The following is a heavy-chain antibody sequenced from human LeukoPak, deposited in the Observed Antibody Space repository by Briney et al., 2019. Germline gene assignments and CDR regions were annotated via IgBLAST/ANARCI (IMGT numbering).Heavy chain of an antibody. CDR2: IYTSGST. V-gene: IGHV4-4*07. D-gene: IGHD2-2*01. CDR3: ARARIVVVPAAPILDA. Sequence: PSEPLSLPCPVSGGSISSYYWSWIRQPAGKGLEWIGRIYTSGSTNYNPSLKSRGTMSVDTSKNQFSLKLSSVTAADTAVYYCARARIVVVPAAPILDAWGQGTTVTVSS. J-gene: IGHJ6*02. CDR1: GGSISSYY.